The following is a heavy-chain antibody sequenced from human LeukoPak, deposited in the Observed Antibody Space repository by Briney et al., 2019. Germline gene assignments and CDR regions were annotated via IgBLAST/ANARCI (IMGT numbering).Heavy chain of an antibody. D-gene: IGHD2-21*01. CDR2: INPDSGDT. V-gene: IGHV1-2*02. CDR1: GGTFSRYA. CDR3: VRSIFSSFDP. J-gene: IGHJ5*02. Sequence: ASVKVSCKASGGTFSRYAFSWVRQAPGQGLEWMGWINPDSGDTNYEQKFQGRVTMTRDTSINTAHMELSRLRSDVTAVYYCVRSIFSSFDPWGLGTLVTVSS.